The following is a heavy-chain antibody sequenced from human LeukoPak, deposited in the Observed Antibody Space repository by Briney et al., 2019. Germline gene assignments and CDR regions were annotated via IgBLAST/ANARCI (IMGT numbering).Heavy chain of an antibody. CDR3: ARGEAHDYRGYYFDY. J-gene: IGHJ4*02. D-gene: IGHD5-12*01. CDR1: GGSISSYY. Sequence: SSETLSLTCTVSGGSISSYYWSWIRQPPGKGPEWIGYIYYSGSTNYNPSLKSRVTISVDTSKNQFSLKLSSVTAADTAVYYCARGEAHDYRGYYFDYWGQGTLVTVSS. CDR2: IYYSGST. V-gene: IGHV4-59*01.